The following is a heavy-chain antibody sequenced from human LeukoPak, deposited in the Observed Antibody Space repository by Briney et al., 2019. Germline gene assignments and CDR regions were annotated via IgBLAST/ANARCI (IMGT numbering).Heavy chain of an antibody. Sequence: SETLSLTCTVSGGSISSYYWSWIRQPPGKGLEWIGCIYTSGSTNYNPSLKSRVTISVDTSKNQFSLKLSSVTAADTAVYYCARHDMIGGAFDIWGQGTMVTVSS. D-gene: IGHD3-22*01. CDR1: GGSISSYY. CDR2: IYTSGST. CDR3: ARHDMIGGAFDI. J-gene: IGHJ3*02. V-gene: IGHV4-4*09.